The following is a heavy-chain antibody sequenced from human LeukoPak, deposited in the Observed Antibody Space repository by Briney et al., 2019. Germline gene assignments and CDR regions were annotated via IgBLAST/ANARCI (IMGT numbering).Heavy chain of an antibody. CDR2: ISSSSSYI. D-gene: IGHD3-16*02. V-gene: IGHV3-21*01. J-gene: IGHJ3*02. Sequence: GGSLRLSCAASGFTFSSYSMNWVRQAPGKGLEWVSSISSSSSYIYYADSVKGRFTISRDNAKNSLYLQMNSLRAEDTAVYYCAREDYVWGSYPKGAFDIWGQGTMVTVSS. CDR1: GFTFSSYS. CDR3: AREDYVWGSYPKGAFDI.